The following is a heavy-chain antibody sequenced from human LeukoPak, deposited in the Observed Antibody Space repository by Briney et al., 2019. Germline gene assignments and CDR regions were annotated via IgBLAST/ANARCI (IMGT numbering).Heavy chain of an antibody. J-gene: IGHJ4*02. CDR3: AKGILRAAAGYFDY. Sequence: GGSLRLSCAPSGFTFSSYGMHWVRQAPGKGLEWVSAISGSGGSTYYADSVKGRFTISRDNSKNTLYLQMNSLRAEDTAVYYCAKGILRAAAGYFDYWGQGTLVTVSS. CDR2: ISGSGGST. CDR1: GFTFSSYG. D-gene: IGHD6-13*01. V-gene: IGHV3-23*01.